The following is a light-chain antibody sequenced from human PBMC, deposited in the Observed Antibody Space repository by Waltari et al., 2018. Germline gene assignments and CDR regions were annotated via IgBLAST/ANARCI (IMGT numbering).Light chain of an antibody. Sequence: QSALTQPASVSGSPGQSITISCTGTSSDVGSYDYVSWYQQHPGKAPKVVIYDVTKRPSGVSNRFSGSKSGSTASLTIYGLQAEDEADYYCSSRTSSITWVFGGGTKLTVL. CDR2: DVT. J-gene: IGLJ3*02. CDR1: SSDVGSYDY. CDR3: SSRTSSITWV. V-gene: IGLV2-14*03.